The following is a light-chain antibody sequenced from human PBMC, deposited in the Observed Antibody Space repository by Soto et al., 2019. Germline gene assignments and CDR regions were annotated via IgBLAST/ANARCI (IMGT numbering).Light chain of an antibody. J-gene: IGLJ7*01. CDR2: DND. CDR1: SSNLGQNA. CDR3: GAWDTTLNAEV. V-gene: IGLV1-51*01. Sequence: QPVLTQPPSVSAAPGQRVTISCSGSSSNLGQNAVSWYQHLPGTAPKLLFRDNDQRPSGIPDRFSASKSATSATLAITGLQAGDEADYYCGAWDTTLNAEVFGGGTQLTVL.